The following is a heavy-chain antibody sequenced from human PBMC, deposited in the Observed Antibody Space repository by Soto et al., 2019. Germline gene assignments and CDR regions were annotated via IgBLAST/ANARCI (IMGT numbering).Heavy chain of an antibody. CDR1: GGSISSNY. V-gene: IGHV4-59*01. J-gene: IGHJ4*02. D-gene: IGHD2-21*02. Sequence: PSETLSLTCTVSGGSISSNYWSWIRQSPGKGLEWIGDIYYSGSTSYNPSLKSRGTISVDTSKKQLSLRLRSVTAADTAVYYCARGMGGGVWRYYFDYWGQGILVTVSS. CDR3: ARGMGGGVWRYYFDY. CDR2: IYYSGST.